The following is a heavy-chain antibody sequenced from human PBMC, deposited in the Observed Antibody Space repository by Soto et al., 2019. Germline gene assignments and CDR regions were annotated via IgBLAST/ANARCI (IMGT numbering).Heavy chain of an antibody. D-gene: IGHD2-21*02. CDR1: GYTFTSYA. CDR2: INAGNGNT. V-gene: IGHV1-3*05. CDR3: ARSIVVVTARDY. J-gene: IGHJ4*02. Sequence: QVQLVQSGAEEKKPGASVKVSCKASGYTFTSYAMHWVRQAPGQRLEWMGWINAGNGNTKYSQKFQSRVTITRDTSASTAYMELSSLRSEDTAVYYCARSIVVVTARDYWGQGTLVTVSS.